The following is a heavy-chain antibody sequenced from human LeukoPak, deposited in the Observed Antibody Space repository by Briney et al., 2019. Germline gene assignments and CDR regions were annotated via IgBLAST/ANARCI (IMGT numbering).Heavy chain of an antibody. J-gene: IGHJ4*02. Sequence: TGRSLRLSCAASGFTFCYYWMGWVRQAPGKGLEWVANIKQDGSEKYYVDSVKGRFTISRDNAKNSLYLQMNSMRAEDTAVYYCARDEHQYYHASSGRFDYWGQGILVTVSS. CDR1: GFTFCYYW. V-gene: IGHV3-7*04. CDR2: IKQDGSEK. CDR3: ARDEHQYYHASSGRFDY. D-gene: IGHD3-22*01.